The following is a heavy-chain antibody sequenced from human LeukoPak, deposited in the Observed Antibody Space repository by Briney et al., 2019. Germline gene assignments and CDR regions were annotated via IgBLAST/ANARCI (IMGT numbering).Heavy chain of an antibody. CDR2: MWHGGTT. J-gene: IGHJ6*03. CDR1: GYSITSGYF. D-gene: IGHD3-3*01. Sequence: KPSETLSLTCTVSGYSITSGYFWGWIRQPPGKGLEWIGGMWHGGTTYYNPSLKSRVTISVDTSKNQFSLKLTSVTAADTAVYYCARQGYDFWSGYYHYYYYMDVWGKGTTVTVSS. V-gene: IGHV4-38-2*02. CDR3: ARQGYDFWSGYYHYYYYMDV.